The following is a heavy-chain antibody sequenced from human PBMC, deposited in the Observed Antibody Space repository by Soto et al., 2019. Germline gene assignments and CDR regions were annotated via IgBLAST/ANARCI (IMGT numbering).Heavy chain of an antibody. CDR2: ITSKSTTI. V-gene: IGHV3-48*02. CDR3: AREMGACSDSSCYPGPYDS. J-gene: IGHJ5*02. D-gene: IGHD3-16*01. CDR1: VFTCTSYS. Sequence: PWWSLRLSCSASVFTCTSYSMNWFRQAPGQGLEWVSYITSKSTTIKYADSVKGRFTVSRDNAKNSLYLQLNSLRDEDTAVYYCAREMGACSDSSCYPGPYDSWGQGTLVTVSS.